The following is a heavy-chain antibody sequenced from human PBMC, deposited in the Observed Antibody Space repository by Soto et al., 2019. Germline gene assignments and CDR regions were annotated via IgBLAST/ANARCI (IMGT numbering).Heavy chain of an antibody. V-gene: IGHV4-38-2*02. CDR2: IYHSGST. CDR1: YYSIGSTYY. J-gene: IGHJ6*02. CDR3: ARAFYGDYEAYYFAMGV. D-gene: IGHD4-17*01. Sequence: KPSETLSLTCTVSYYSIGSTYYWGWIRQPPGKGLEWIGNIYHSGSTYYNPSLKSRVTMSVDTSKNQFSLKLSSVTAADTAVYYCARAFYGDYEAYYFAMGVWGQGTTVTVSS.